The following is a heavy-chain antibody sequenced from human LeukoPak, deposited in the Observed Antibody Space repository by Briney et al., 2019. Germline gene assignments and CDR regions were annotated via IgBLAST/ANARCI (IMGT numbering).Heavy chain of an antibody. CDR3: AKDPSSSTKVRSADY. J-gene: IGHJ4*02. CDR2: ISGSGGST. V-gene: IGHV3-23*01. CDR1: GSTFSSYA. D-gene: IGHD6-13*01. Sequence: PGGSLRLSCAASGSTFSSYAMGWVRQAPGKGLEWVSSISGSGGSTYYADSVKGRFTISRDNSKNTLYLQMNSLRAEDTAVYYCAKDPSSSTKVRSADYWGQGTLVTVSS.